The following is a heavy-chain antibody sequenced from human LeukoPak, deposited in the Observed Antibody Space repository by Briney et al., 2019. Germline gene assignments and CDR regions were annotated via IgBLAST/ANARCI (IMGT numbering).Heavy chain of an antibody. V-gene: IGHV3-23*01. Sequence: GGSLRLSCAASGFTFDDYAMHWVRQAPGKGLEWVSAISGSGGSTYYADSVKGRFTISRDNSKNTLYLQMNSLRAEDTAVYYCAKDLSCFDIWGQGTMVTVSS. CDR2: ISGSGGST. J-gene: IGHJ3*02. CDR1: GFTFDDYA. D-gene: IGHD2-15*01. CDR3: AKDLSCFDI.